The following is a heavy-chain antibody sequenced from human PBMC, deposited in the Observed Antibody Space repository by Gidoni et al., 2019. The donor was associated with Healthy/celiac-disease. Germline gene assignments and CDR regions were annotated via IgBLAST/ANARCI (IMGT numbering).Heavy chain of an antibody. CDR1: GGSFSSGGYY. J-gene: IGHJ4*02. Sequence: QVQLQESGPGLVKPSQTLSTTCTVSGGSFSSGGYYWSWIRQHPGKGLEWIGYIYYSGSPYYNPSLKSRVTISVYTSKNQFSLTLSSLTAADTAVYYCASVPPYYYGSGFDYWGQGTLVTVSS. D-gene: IGHD3-10*01. CDR3: ASVPPYYYGSGFDY. CDR2: IYYSGSP. V-gene: IGHV4-31*03.